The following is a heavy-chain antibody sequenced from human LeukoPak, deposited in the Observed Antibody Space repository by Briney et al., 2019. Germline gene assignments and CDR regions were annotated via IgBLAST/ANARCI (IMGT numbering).Heavy chain of an antibody. Sequence: GGSLRLSCGASGFTFSYYAMTWVRQAPGKGLEWVAFIRYDGSNKYYADSVKGRFTISRDNSKNTLYLQLNSLRAEDTAVYYCAREMVLYEYYYYYYMDVWGKGTTVTVSS. CDR1: GFTFSYYA. CDR2: IRYDGSNK. D-gene: IGHD3-10*01. V-gene: IGHV3-30*02. J-gene: IGHJ6*03. CDR3: AREMVLYEYYYYYYMDV.